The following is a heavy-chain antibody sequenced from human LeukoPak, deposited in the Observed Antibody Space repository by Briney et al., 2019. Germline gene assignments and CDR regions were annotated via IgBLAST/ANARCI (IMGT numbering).Heavy chain of an antibody. CDR3: AKVGGSS. Sequence: SETLSLTCTVSSASISTYYWSWIRQPPGKGLEWIGYIYHSGPSNYNPSLKSRVAMSVDTSKSQFSLGLTSVTTADTAVYYCAKVGGSSWGQGTLVTVSS. CDR1: SASISTYY. V-gene: IGHV4-59*01. CDR2: IYHSGPS. J-gene: IGHJ5*02. D-gene: IGHD3-16*01.